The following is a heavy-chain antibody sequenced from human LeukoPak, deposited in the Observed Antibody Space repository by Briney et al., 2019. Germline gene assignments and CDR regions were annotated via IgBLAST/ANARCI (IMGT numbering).Heavy chain of an antibody. V-gene: IGHV1-2*02. Sequence: ASVKVSCKASGYTFTGCYMHWVRQAPGQGLEWMGWINPNSGGTNYAQKFQGRVTMTRDTSISTAYMELSRLRSDDTAVYYCARVPTPAGTFDPWGQGTLVTVSS. J-gene: IGHJ5*02. CDR3: ARVPTPAGTFDP. D-gene: IGHD3-10*01. CDR1: GYTFTGCY. CDR2: INPNSGGT.